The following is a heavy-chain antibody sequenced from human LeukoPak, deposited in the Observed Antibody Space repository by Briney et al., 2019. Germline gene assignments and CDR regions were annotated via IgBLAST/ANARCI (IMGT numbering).Heavy chain of an antibody. D-gene: IGHD4-11*01. J-gene: IGHJ5*02. Sequence: PSETLSLTCAASGGSISSGGYSWSWIRQPPGKGLEWIGYIYHSGSTYYNPSLKSRVTISVDRSKNQFSLKLSSVTAADTAVYYCARTDYQASWFDPWGQGTLVTVSS. CDR2: IYHSGST. CDR1: GGSISSGGYS. CDR3: ARTDYQASWFDP. V-gene: IGHV4-30-2*01.